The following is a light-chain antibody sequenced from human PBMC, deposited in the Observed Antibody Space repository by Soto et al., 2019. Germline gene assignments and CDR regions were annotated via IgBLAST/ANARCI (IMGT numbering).Light chain of an antibody. V-gene: IGKV1-39*01. CDR3: QQCLNIPT. CDR2: AAS. J-gene: IGKJ1*01. CDR1: QNINMF. Sequence: DIQMTQSPSSLSASVGDRVTITCRASQNINMFLNWYQQKPGQAPKLLIFAASNLQSGVPSRFSGSGSGTEFTLTISSLQPGDSATYYCQQCLNIPTFGQGTKVDIK.